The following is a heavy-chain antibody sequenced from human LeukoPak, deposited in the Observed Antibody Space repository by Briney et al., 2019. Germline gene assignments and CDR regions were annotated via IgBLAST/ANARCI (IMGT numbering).Heavy chain of an antibody. D-gene: IGHD6-6*01. Sequence: PSETLSLTCTVSGGSISSYYWSWIRQPPGKGLEWIGYIYYSGSTNYNPSLKSRVTISVDTSKNQFSLKLSSVTAADTAVYYCARESVAARIRLFDYWGQGTLVTVSS. CDR1: GGSISSYY. CDR2: IYYSGST. V-gene: IGHV4-59*01. J-gene: IGHJ4*02. CDR3: ARESVAARIRLFDY.